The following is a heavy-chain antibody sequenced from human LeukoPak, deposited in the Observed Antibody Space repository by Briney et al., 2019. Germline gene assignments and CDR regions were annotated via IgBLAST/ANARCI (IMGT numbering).Heavy chain of an antibody. CDR1: GFSLSTSGVG. CDR3: AHYGDYRFMYYFDY. D-gene: IGHD4-17*01. CDR2: IYWNDDN. J-gene: IGHJ4*02. V-gene: IGHV2-5*01. Sequence: SGPTLVNPTQTLTLTGTFTGFSLSTSGVGVGWIRQPPGKALEWLALIYWNDDNRYSPSLKSRLTITKDTSKNQVVLTMTNMDPVDTATYFCAHYGDYRFMYYFDYWGQGTLVTVSS.